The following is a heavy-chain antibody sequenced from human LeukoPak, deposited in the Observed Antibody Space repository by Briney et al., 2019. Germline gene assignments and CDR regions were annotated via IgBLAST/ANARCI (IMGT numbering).Heavy chain of an antibody. D-gene: IGHD3-10*01. CDR3: ASISSGSYYNTFDI. CDR1: GGSFRGYY. Sequence: SETLSLTCAVYGGSFRGYYWSWIRQPPGKGLEWIGEINHSGSTNYNPSLKSRVTISVDTSKNQFSLKLSSATAADTAVYYCASISSGSYYNTFDIWGQGTMVTVSS. J-gene: IGHJ3*02. CDR2: INHSGST. V-gene: IGHV4-34*01.